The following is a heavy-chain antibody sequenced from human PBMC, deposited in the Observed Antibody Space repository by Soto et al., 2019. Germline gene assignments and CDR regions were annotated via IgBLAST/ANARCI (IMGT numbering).Heavy chain of an antibody. CDR2: IYTSGST. V-gene: IGHV4-4*07. CDR1: GGSISSYY. J-gene: IGHJ5*02. D-gene: IGHD1-1*01. CDR3: ARVARRKLEEVAFDP. Sequence: SETLPLTCTVSGGSISSYYWSWIRQPAGKGLEWIGRIYTSGSTNYNPSLKSRVTMSVDTSKNQFSLKLSSVTAADTAVYYCARVARRKLEEVAFDPWGQGTLVTVSS.